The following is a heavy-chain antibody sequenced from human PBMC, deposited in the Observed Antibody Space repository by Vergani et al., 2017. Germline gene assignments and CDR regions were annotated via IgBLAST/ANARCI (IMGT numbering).Heavy chain of an antibody. Sequence: QVQLQQWGAGLLKPSETLSLTCAVYGGSFSGYYWSWIRQPPGKGLEWIGEINHSGSTNYNPSLKSRVTRSVDTSKNRFSLKLSAVTAADTAVYYCAGWDCSSTSCYHYYYMDVWGKGTTVTVSS. D-gene: IGHD2-2*01. V-gene: IGHV4-34*01. CDR1: GGSFSGYY. CDR2: INHSGST. J-gene: IGHJ6*03. CDR3: AGWDCSSTSCYHYYYMDV.